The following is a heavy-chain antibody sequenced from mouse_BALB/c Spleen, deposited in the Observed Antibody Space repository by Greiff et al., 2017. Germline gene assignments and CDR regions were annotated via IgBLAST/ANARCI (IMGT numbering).Heavy chain of an antibody. CDR3: ARGGNYSYYFDY. CDR2: ISSGGSYT. V-gene: IGHV5-6*02. Sequence: EVNVVESGGDLVKPGGSLKLSCAASGFTFSSYGMSWVRQTPDKRLEWVATISSGGSYTYYPDSVKGRFTISRDNAKNTLYLQMSSLKSEDTAMYYCARGGNYSYYFDYWGQGTTLTVSS. D-gene: IGHD2-1*01. CDR1: GFTFSSYG. J-gene: IGHJ2*01.